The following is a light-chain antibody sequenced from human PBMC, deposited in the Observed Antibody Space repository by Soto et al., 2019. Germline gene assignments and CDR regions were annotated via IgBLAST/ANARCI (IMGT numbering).Light chain of an antibody. CDR1: QSVSSNY. CDR3: QQYGSSPLYT. J-gene: IGKJ2*01. Sequence: EIVLTQSPGTLSLSPGEIATLSCRASQSVSSNYLACYQQKPGQAPRLLIYDASSRATAIPDRFSGSGSGTDFTLTISRLEPEDFAVYYCQQYGSSPLYTFGQGTKLEIK. V-gene: IGKV3-20*01. CDR2: DAS.